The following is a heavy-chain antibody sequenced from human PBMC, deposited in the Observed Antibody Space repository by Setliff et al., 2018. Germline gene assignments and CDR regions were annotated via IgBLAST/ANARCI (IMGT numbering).Heavy chain of an antibody. CDR2: ISYDGTIT. D-gene: IGHD2-15*01. J-gene: IGHJ4*02. CDR1: GFLYSNNA. Sequence: QAGGSLRLSCAASGFLYSNNAFHWVRQTPGKGPEWVAVISYDGTITHYVDSVKGRFSISRDNSQNTLYLQMNSLSPEDTALYYCASSSGGNYEAYFDYWGQGTLVTVSS. CDR3: ASSSGGNYEAYFDY. V-gene: IGHV3-30*04.